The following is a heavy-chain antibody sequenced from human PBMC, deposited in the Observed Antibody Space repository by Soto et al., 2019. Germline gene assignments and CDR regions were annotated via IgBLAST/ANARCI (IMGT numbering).Heavy chain of an antibody. CDR2: IYYHGNT. CDR3: ARHDGFSSGWVFDY. V-gene: IGHV4-34*01. CDR1: GGSFSGYS. D-gene: IGHD6-19*01. J-gene: IGHJ4*01. Sequence: PSETLSLTCAVYGGSFSGYSWGWLRQPPGKSLEWIGTIYYHGNTYSNPSLKSRVTISVDTSNNQLSLRLRSVTAADTAIYYCARHDGFSSGWVFDYWGHGTLVTVS.